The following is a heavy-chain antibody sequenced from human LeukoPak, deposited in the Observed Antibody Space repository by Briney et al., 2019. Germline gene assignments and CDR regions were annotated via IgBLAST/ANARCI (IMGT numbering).Heavy chain of an antibody. CDR3: AKDTQIVVATPGDY. Sequence: GGSLRLSCAASGFTFSSYAMSWVRQAPGKGLEWVSAISGCGGSTYYADSVKGRFTISRDNSKNTLYLQMNSLRAEDTAVYYCAKDTQIVVATPGDYWGQGTLVTVSS. D-gene: IGHD3-22*01. CDR1: GFTFSSYA. V-gene: IGHV3-23*01. J-gene: IGHJ4*02. CDR2: ISGCGGST.